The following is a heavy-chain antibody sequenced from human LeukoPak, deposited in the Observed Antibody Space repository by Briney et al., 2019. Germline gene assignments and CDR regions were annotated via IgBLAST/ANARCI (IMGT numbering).Heavy chain of an antibody. J-gene: IGHJ4*02. CDR1: GFTFSSYD. Sequence: GGPLRLSCAASGFTFSSYDMHWVRQATGKGLEWVSAIGTAGDTYYPGSVKGRFTISRENAKNSLYLQMNSLRVGDTAVYYCARGKRDYVDIDYWGQGTLV. V-gene: IGHV3-13*04. CDR3: ARGKRDYVDIDY. D-gene: IGHD3-10*02. CDR2: IGTAGDT.